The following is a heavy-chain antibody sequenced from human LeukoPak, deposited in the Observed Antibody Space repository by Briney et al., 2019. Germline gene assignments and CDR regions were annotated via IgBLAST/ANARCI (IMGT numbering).Heavy chain of an antibody. Sequence: GRSLILSCAASGLTVSDNYMSWARQAPGKGLEWVSVIHSDGTTLYAVAVKGRFTISRDNSKNTLYLQMNSLRADDTGVYYCARDKGTGDRERFDYWGQGTLVTVSS. CDR2: IHSDGTT. CDR1: GLTVSDNY. J-gene: IGHJ4*02. D-gene: IGHD7-27*01. CDR3: ARDKGTGDRERFDY. V-gene: IGHV3-53*01.